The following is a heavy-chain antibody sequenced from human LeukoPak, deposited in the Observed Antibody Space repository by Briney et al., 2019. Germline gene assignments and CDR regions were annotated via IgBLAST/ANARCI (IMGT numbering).Heavy chain of an antibody. CDR2: IYYSGST. Sequence: SETLSLNCTVSGGSISSGGYYWSWIRQHPGKGLEWIGYIYYSGSTYYNPSLKSRVTISVDTSKNQFSLKLSSVTAADTAVYYCARPFVTTDAFDIWGQGTMVTVSS. V-gene: IGHV4-31*03. CDR1: GGSISSGGYY. CDR3: ARPFVTTDAFDI. D-gene: IGHD4-11*01. J-gene: IGHJ3*02.